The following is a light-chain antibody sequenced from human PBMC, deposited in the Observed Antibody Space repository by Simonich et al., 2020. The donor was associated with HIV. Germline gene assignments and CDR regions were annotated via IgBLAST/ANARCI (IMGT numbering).Light chain of an antibody. J-gene: IGKJ3*01. CDR3: QQYGSSPLFT. Sequence: EIVLTQSPGTLSLSPGERATLSCRASQSVSSSYLAWYKQKPGLAPRLLIYDASSRATGIPDRFSGSGSGTDFTLTISRLEPEDFAVYYCQQYGSSPLFTFGPGTKVDIK. V-gene: IGKV3D-20*01. CDR1: QSVSSSY. CDR2: DAS.